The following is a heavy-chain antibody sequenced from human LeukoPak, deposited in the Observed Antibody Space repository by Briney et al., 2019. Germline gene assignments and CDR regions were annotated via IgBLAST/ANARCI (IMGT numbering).Heavy chain of an antibody. CDR3: AKDGYSSGWYKGFDY. CDR2: ISGSGGST. J-gene: IGHJ4*02. V-gene: IGHV3-23*01. CDR1: GFTFSSYA. Sequence: GGSLRLSCAASGFTFSSYAMSWVRQAPGKGLEWVSAISGSGGSTYYADSVKGRFTISRDNSKNTLYLQMNSLRAEDTAVYYCAKDGYSSGWYKGFDYWGQGTLVTVSS. D-gene: IGHD6-19*01.